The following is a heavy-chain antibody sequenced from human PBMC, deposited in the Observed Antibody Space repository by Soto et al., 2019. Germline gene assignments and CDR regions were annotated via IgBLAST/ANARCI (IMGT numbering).Heavy chain of an antibody. CDR2: LRYSGFTT. CDR3: AKLPQWLTLYFEN. V-gene: IGHV3-23*01. J-gene: IGHJ4*01. CDR1: GFTFSSYG. D-gene: IGHD6-19*01. Sequence: GGSLRLSCAASGFTFSSYGMHWVRQAPGKGLEWVSVLRYSGFTTYYTDSVKGRFTISKDNYKSTLYLQMNSLRAEDTAVYYCAKLPQWLTLYFENWGQGTLVTVSS.